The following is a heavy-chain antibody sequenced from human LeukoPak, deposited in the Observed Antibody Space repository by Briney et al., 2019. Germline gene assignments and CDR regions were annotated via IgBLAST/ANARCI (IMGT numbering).Heavy chain of an antibody. J-gene: IGHJ4*02. Sequence: PGGSLRLSCAASGFTFNAYAMHWVRQAPGKGLEWVSGISWDSGRIDYVGSVKGRFTISRDNAKTSLYLQMNSLRAEDTAVYYCARSLWPEDYWGQGTLVTVSS. V-gene: IGHV3-9*01. D-gene: IGHD5-24*01. CDR3: ARSLWPEDY. CDR1: GFTFNAYA. CDR2: ISWDSGRI.